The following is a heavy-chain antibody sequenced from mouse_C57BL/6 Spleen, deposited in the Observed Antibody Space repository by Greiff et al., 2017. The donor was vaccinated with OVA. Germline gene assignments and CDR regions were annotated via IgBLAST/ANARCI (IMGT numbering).Heavy chain of an antibody. J-gene: IGHJ4*01. CDR2: INPSTGGT. D-gene: IGHD2-4*01. Sequence: VQLQQSGPELVKPGASVKISCKASGYSFTGYYMNWVKQSPEKSLEWIGEINPSTGGTTYNQKFKAKATLTVDKSSSTAYMQLKSLTSEDSAVYYCARSTMTYAMDYWGQGTSVTVSS. V-gene: IGHV1-42*01. CDR1: GYSFTGYY. CDR3: ARSTMTYAMDY.